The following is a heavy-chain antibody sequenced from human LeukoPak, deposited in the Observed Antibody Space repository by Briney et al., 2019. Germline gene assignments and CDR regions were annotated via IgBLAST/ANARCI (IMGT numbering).Heavy chain of an antibody. CDR2: ISSSSSTI. J-gene: IGHJ4*02. Sequence: GGSLRLSCAASGFTFSSYSMNWVRQAPGKGLEWVSYISSSSSTIYYADSVKGRFTISRDNAKSSLYLQMNSLRAEDTAVYYCARWKETYYYDSSGPYFDYWGQGTLVTVSS. V-gene: IGHV3-48*01. CDR1: GFTFSSYS. D-gene: IGHD3-22*01. CDR3: ARWKETYYYDSSGPYFDY.